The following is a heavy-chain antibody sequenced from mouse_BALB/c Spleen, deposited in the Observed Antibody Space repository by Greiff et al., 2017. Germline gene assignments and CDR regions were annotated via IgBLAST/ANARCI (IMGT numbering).Heavy chain of an antibody. CDR3: ARRDYDGAY. CDR1: GYTFTSYW. CDR2: IYPGDGDT. D-gene: IGHD2-4*01. J-gene: IGHJ3*01. V-gene: IGHV1-87*01. Sequence: QVQLQQSGAELARPGASVKLSCKASGYTFTSYWMQWVKQRPGQGLEWIGAIYPGDGDTRYTQKFKGKATLTADKSSSTAYMQLSSLASEDSAVYYCARRDYDGAYWGQGTLVTVSA.